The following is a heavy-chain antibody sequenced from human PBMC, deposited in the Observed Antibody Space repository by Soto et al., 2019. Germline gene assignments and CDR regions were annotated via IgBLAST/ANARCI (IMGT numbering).Heavy chain of an antibody. CDR2: IKQDGSHI. Sequence: EVQLVESGGGLVQPGGSLKLSCAASGFIFSNYWMTWVRQAPGKGLEWVANIKQDGSHIYYVDSLKGRFTISRDNAKNLVYLQMNSLRPEDTAVYYCARIAYSSSSPDYWCQGTLLIVSS. CDR1: GFIFSNYW. J-gene: IGHJ4*02. D-gene: IGHD6-6*01. CDR3: ARIAYSSSSPDY. V-gene: IGHV3-7*01.